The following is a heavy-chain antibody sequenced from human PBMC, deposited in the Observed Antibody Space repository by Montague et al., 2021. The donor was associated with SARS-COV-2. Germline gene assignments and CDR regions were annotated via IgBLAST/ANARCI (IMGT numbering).Heavy chain of an antibody. V-gene: IGHV4-39*07. CDR1: GGSISSSSYY. CDR3: AREGGWLSRGSYYFDY. J-gene: IGHJ4*02. Sequence: SETLSLTCTVSGGSISSSSYYWGWIRQPPGKELEWIGSIYYSGSTYYNPSLKSRVTISVDTSKNQFSLKLSSVTAADTAVYYCAREGGWLSRGSYYFDYWGQGTLVTVFS. CDR2: IYYSGST. D-gene: IGHD3-22*01.